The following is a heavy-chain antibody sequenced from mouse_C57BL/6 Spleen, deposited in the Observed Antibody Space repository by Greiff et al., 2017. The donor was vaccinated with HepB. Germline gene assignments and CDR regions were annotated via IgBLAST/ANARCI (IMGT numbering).Heavy chain of an antibody. D-gene: IGHD2-4*01. CDR3: ARGNYDYGDGFAY. Sequence: QVQLQQSGAELVKPGASVKMSCKASGYTFTSYWITWVKQRPGQGLEWIGDIYPGSGSTNYNEKFKSKATLTVDTSSSTAYMQLSSLTSEDSAVYYCARGNYDYGDGFAYWGQGTLVTVSA. J-gene: IGHJ3*01. CDR2: IYPGSGST. CDR1: GYTFTSYW. V-gene: IGHV1-55*01.